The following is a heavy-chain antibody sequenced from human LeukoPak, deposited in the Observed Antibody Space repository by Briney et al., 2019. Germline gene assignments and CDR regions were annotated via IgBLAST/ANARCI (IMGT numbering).Heavy chain of an antibody. V-gene: IGHV4-39*01. CDR1: GDSISSDSYY. CDR2: VYYSGYN. D-gene: IGHD3-22*01. Sequence: PSETLSLTCTVSGDSISSDSYYWGWIRQPPGKGLEWIGSVYYSGYNYYNPSLKSRVNISADTSKNQFSLRLSSVTAADTAVYYCTRQGRGSITVMTYWRQGTLVTVSS. CDR3: TRQGRGSITVMTY. J-gene: IGHJ4*02.